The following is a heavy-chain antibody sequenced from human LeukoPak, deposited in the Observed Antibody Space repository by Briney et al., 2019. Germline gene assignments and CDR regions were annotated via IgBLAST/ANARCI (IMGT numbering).Heavy chain of an antibody. CDR1: GGSISSSSYY. V-gene: IGHV4-39*07. CDR3: ARDDNGYSYGFLVVY. Sequence: PSETLSLTCTVSGGSISSSSYYWGWIRQPPGKGLEWIGSIYYSGSTYYNPSLKSRVTISVDTSKNQFSLKLSSVTAADTAVYYCARDDNGYSYGFLVVYWGQGTLVTVSS. CDR2: IYYSGST. J-gene: IGHJ4*02. D-gene: IGHD5-18*01.